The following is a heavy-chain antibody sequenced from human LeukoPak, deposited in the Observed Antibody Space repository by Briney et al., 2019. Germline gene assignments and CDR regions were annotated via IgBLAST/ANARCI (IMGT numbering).Heavy chain of an antibody. Sequence: SETLSLTCAVYGGSFSGYYWSWIRQPPGKGREWIGEINHSVSTNYNPSLKSRVTISVDTSKKQFSLKLSSVTAADTAVYYCARVLEGSSGQHWYFDLWGRGTLVTVSS. J-gene: IGHJ2*01. CDR2: INHSVST. CDR3: ARVLEGSSGQHWYFDL. D-gene: IGHD6-19*01. V-gene: IGHV4-34*01. CDR1: GGSFSGYY.